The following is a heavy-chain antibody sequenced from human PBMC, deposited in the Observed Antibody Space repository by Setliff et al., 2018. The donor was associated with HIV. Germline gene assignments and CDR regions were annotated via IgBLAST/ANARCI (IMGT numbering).Heavy chain of an antibody. Sequence: AGGSLRLSCAASGFTFSSYWLHWIRQAPGKGLEWVASISGDSNYKHYADSVKWPCTISRDNANNTLYLQMNSLRTEDTAVYYCVRDTFDGRSYYGLDVWGQETTVTVSS. J-gene: IGHJ6*02. CDR1: GFTFSSYW. D-gene: IGHD3-9*01. CDR3: VRDTFDGRSYYGLDV. V-gene: IGHV3-21*01. CDR2: ISGDSNYK.